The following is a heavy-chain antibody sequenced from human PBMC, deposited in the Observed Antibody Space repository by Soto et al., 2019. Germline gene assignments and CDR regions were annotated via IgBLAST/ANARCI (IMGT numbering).Heavy chain of an antibody. Sequence: PSETLSLTCTVSGGSIISGGYYWSWIRQHPGKGLEWIGYINYRGSTYYNPSLKSRVTISVDTSKNQFSLKLSSVTAADTAVYYCARYYGDYKNWFDPWGQGTLVTVSS. CDR3: ARYYGDYKNWFDP. V-gene: IGHV4-31*03. D-gene: IGHD4-17*01. J-gene: IGHJ5*02. CDR2: INYRGST. CDR1: GGSIISGGYY.